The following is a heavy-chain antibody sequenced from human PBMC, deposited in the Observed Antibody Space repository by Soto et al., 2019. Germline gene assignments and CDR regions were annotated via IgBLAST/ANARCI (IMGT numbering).Heavy chain of an antibody. CDR3: AREGQWLVLSYYYYYYGMDV. CDR1: GYTFTSYG. Sequence: AAVKVSCKESGYTFTSYGISWVRQAPGQGLEWMGWISAYNGNTNYAQKLQGRVTMTTDTSTSTAYMELRSLRSDDTAVYYCAREGQWLVLSYYYYYYGMDVWGQGTTVTSP. CDR2: ISAYNGNT. J-gene: IGHJ6*02. V-gene: IGHV1-18*04. D-gene: IGHD6-19*01.